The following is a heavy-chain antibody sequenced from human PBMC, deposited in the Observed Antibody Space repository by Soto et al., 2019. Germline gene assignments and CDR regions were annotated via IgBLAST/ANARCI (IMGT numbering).Heavy chain of an antibody. CDR3: ARDRGLAAAANYYYYYGMDV. D-gene: IGHD6-13*01. J-gene: IGHJ6*02. V-gene: IGHV4-59*01. CDR2: IYYSGST. Sequence: PSETLSLTCTVSGGSISSYYRSWIRQPPGKGLEWIGYIYYSGSTNYNPSLKSRVTISVDTSKNQFSLKLSSVTAADTAVYYCARDRGLAAAANYYYYYGMDVWGQGTTVTVSS. CDR1: GGSISSYY.